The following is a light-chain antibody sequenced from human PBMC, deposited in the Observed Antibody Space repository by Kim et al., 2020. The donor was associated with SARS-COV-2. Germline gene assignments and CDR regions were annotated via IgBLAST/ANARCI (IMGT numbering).Light chain of an antibody. CDR1: TFNIGRNS. V-gene: IGLV1-51*01. Sequence: GQTVAISCSGSTFNIGRNSVSWYQYVPGTAPKLLIYDNDKRPSGIPDRFSGSKSGTSATLDISGLQTGDEANYYCGTWDNSLTGAVFGGGTKVTVL. J-gene: IGLJ2*01. CDR3: GTWDNSLTGAV. CDR2: DND.